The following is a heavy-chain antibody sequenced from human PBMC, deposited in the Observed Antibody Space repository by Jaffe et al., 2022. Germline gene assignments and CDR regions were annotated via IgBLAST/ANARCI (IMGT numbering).Heavy chain of an antibody. Sequence: QVQLQESGPGLVKPSQTLSLTCTVSGGSISSGSYYWSWIRQPAGKGLEWIGRIYTSGSTNYNPSLKSRVTISVDTSKNQFSLKLSSVTAADTAVYYCARDFGEYSGYEGYFDYWGQGTLVTVSS. CDR2: IYTSGST. CDR1: GGSISSGSYY. D-gene: IGHD5-12*01. CDR3: ARDFGEYSGYEGYFDY. J-gene: IGHJ4*02. V-gene: IGHV4-61*02.